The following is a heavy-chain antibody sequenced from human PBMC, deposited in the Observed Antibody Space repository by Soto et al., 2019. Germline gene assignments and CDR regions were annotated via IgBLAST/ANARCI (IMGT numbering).Heavy chain of an antibody. V-gene: IGHV3-23*01. Sequence: PGGSLRLSCAASGFTFSSYAMSWVRQAPGKGLELVSVISGSGGSTYYADSVKGRFTISRDNSKNTLYLQMNSLRAEDTAVYYCAKSPRGTPYYFDYWGQGTLVTVSS. CDR2: ISGSGGST. CDR1: GFTFSSYA. CDR3: AKSPRGTPYYFDY. J-gene: IGHJ4*02. D-gene: IGHD1-1*01.